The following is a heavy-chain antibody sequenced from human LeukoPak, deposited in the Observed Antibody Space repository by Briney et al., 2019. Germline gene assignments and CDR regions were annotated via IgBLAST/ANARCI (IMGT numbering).Heavy chain of an antibody. CDR3: ARVGQQLAYNWFDP. CDR2: ISGSSSYI. Sequence: GRSLRLSCAASGFTLRSYTMNWVRQAPGKGLEWVSSISGSSSYIYYADSVKGRFTISRDNAKNSLYLQMNSLRAEDTAVYYCARVGQQLAYNWFDPWGQGTLVTVSS. CDR1: GFTLRSYT. J-gene: IGHJ5*02. V-gene: IGHV3-21*01. D-gene: IGHD6-13*01.